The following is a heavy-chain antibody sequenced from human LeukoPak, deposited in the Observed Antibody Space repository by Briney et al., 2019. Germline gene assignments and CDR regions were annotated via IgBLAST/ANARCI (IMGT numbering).Heavy chain of an antibody. J-gene: IGHJ6*03. CDR3: AREATGVSYYYYYMDV. CDR2: INPNSGGT. D-gene: IGHD2-8*01. Sequence: ASVKVSCKASGYTFTGYYMHWLRQAPGQGLEWMGWINPNSGGTNYAQKFQGRVTMTRDTSISTAYMELSRLRSDDTAVYYCAREATGVSYYYYYMDVWGKGTTVTVSS. V-gene: IGHV1-2*02. CDR1: GYTFTGYY.